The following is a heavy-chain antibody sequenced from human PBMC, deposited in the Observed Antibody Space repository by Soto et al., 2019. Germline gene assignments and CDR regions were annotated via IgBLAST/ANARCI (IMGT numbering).Heavy chain of an antibody. Sequence: KQSQTLSLTCAISGDSVSSNSAAWNWIRQSPSRGLEWLGRTYYRSKWYNDYAVSVKSRITINPDTSKNQFSLQLNSVTPEDTAVYYCARDRLPATAIHEYYFDYWGQGTLVTVSS. CDR2: TYYRSKWYN. J-gene: IGHJ4*02. D-gene: IGHD2-21*02. V-gene: IGHV6-1*01. CDR1: GDSVSSNSAA. CDR3: ARDRLPATAIHEYYFDY.